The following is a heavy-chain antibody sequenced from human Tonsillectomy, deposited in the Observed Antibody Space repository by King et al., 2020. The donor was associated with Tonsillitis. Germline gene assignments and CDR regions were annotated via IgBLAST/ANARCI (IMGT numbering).Heavy chain of an antibody. CDR2: INSDGSST. V-gene: IGHV3-74*01. J-gene: IGHJ4*02. CDR1: GFTFSSYW. Sequence: VQLVESGGGLVQPGGSLRRSCAASGFTFSSYWLHWVRQAPGKGLVWVSRINSDGSSTSYADSVKGRFTISRDNAKNTLYLQMNSLRAEDTAVYYCAPRGIAVAGFDYWGQGTLVTVSS. CDR3: APRGIAVAGFDY. D-gene: IGHD6-19*01.